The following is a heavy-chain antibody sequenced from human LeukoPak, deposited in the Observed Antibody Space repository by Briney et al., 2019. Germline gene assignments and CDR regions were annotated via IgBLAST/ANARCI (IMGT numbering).Heavy chain of an antibody. CDR1: GFTFSSYA. CDR3: ARSRKSYCSGGSCYWFDY. V-gene: IGHV3-23*01. D-gene: IGHD2-15*01. CDR2: ISGSGGST. Sequence: PGGSLRLSCAASGFTFSSYAMSWVRQAPGKGLEGVSAISGSGGSTYYADSVKGRFTISRDNSKNTLYLQMNSLRAEDTAVYYCARSRKSYCSGGSCYWFDYWGQGTLVTVSS. J-gene: IGHJ4*02.